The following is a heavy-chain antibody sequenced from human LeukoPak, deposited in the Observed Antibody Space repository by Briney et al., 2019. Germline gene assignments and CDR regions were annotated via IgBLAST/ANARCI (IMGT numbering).Heavy chain of an antibody. D-gene: IGHD3-10*01. CDR3: AKDQFFILSSRGVITPFGDDYYGMDV. CDR1: GFTFSSCA. J-gene: IGHJ6*02. V-gene: IGHV3-23*01. CDR2: ISGSGGST. Sequence: GGSLRLSCAASGFTFSSCAMSWVRQAPGKGLEWVSAISGSGGSTYYADSVKGRFTISRDNSKNTLYLQMNSLRAEDTAVYYCAKDQFFILSSRGVITPFGDDYYGMDVWGQGTTVTVSS.